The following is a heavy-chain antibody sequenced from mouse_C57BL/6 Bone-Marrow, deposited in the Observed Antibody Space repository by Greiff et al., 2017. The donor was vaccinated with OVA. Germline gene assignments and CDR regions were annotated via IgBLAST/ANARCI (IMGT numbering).Heavy chain of an antibody. CDR3: ARLRWLMFVDY. V-gene: IGHV5-6*01. J-gene: IGHJ4*01. Sequence: EVHLVESGGDLVKPGGSLKLSCAASGFTFSSYGMSWVRQTPDKRLAWVATISSGGSYTYYPDSVKGRFTISRANAKNTLYLQMSSLKSEDTAMYYCARLRWLMFVDYWGQGTSVTVSS. CDR2: ISSGGSYT. D-gene: IGHD2-3*01. CDR1: GFTFSSYG.